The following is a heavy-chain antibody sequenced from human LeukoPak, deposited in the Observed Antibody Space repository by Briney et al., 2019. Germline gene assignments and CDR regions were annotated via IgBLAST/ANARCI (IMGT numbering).Heavy chain of an antibody. Sequence: GGSLRLSCIGSAVTINMHWMSWVRQAPGKGLEWVATIKPDGSEKFYVDSVKGRFTISRDNAKNSLFLQMNSLRIEDTAVYYCAREDFGYWDQGTLVTVS. J-gene: IGHJ4*02. CDR2: IKPDGSEK. CDR1: AVTINMHW. CDR3: AREDFGY. V-gene: IGHV3-7*03.